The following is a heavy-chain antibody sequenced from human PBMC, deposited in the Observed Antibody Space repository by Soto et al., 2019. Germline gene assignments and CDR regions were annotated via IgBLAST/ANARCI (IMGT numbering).Heavy chain of an antibody. CDR2: IIPIFGTA. J-gene: IGHJ4*02. Sequence: QVQLVQSGAEVKKPGSSVKVSCKASGGTFSSYAISWVRQAPGQGLEWMGGIIPIFGTANYAQKFQVRVTITADESTSTAYKELSSLRSEDTAGYYCAREGEYYDSSGYYDYWGQGTLVTVSS. CDR1: GGTFSSYA. V-gene: IGHV1-69*01. D-gene: IGHD3-22*01. CDR3: AREGEYYDSSGYYDY.